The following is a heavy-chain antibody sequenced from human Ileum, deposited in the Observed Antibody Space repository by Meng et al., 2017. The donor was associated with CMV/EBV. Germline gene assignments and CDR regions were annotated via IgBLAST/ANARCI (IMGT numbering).Heavy chain of an antibody. CDR2: INSDGTIT. Sequence: GESLKTSCEGSGFTFSNYWMYWVRQAPGKGLVWVSRINSDGTITSYADSVKGRFTVSRDNAKNTLYLQMNSLRAEDTAVYYCAGPLAVNAFDFWGQGTMVTVSS. J-gene: IGHJ3*01. CDR1: GFTFSNYW. V-gene: IGHV3-74*01. D-gene: IGHD6-19*01. CDR3: AGPLAVNAFDF.